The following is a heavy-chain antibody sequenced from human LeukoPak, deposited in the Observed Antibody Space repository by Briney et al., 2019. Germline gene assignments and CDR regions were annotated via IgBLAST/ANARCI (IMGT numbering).Heavy chain of an antibody. CDR3: ARHIEWELSSAFDI. CDR1: GGSISSYY. Sequence: NPSETLSLTCTVSGGSISSYYWSWIRQPPGKGLEWIGYIYYSGTTRYNPSLKSRVTISVDTSKNQFSLKLSSVTAADTAVYYCARHIEWELSSAFDIWGQGTMVTVS. V-gene: IGHV4-59*08. D-gene: IGHD1-26*01. J-gene: IGHJ3*02. CDR2: IYYSGTT.